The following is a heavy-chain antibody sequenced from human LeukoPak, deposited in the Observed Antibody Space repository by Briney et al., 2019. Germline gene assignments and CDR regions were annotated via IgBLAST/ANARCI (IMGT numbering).Heavy chain of an antibody. CDR3: AKYYLVGATSHFFDY. V-gene: IGHV3-23*01. CDR1: GFMFTSYA. J-gene: IGHJ4*02. CDR2: VSGIGDNT. D-gene: IGHD1-26*01. Sequence: GGSLRLSCAGSGFMFTSYALSWVRQAPGKGLEWVATVSGIGDNTHYADSVKGRFTISRDNSKNMLYLQMNSLRAEDTAVYYCAKYYLVGATSHFFDYWGQGTLVTVSS.